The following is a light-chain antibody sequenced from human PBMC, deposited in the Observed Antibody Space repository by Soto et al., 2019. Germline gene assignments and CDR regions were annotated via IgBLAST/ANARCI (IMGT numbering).Light chain of an antibody. CDR1: QSVSSSY. CDR3: QQYGNSPIT. J-gene: IGKJ5*01. CDR2: DAS. Sequence: ENVLTQSPATLYLSPGERATLSCGASQSVSSSYLSWYQQKPGLASRLLIYDASTRATGIPHRFSGSGSGTDFTLTISRLAPEDFAVYYFQQYGNSPITFGQGTRLEIK. V-gene: IGKV3D-20*01.